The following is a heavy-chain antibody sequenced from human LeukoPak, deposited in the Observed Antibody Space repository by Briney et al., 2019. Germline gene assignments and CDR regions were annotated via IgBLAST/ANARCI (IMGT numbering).Heavy chain of an antibody. Sequence: PSETLSLTCTVSGDSISTYYWSWLRQPPGKGLEYIGNIFPSGSTNYNPSLKSRVTISVDTSKNQFSLKLSSVTAADTAVYYCASQRGDTYGHVDYWGQGTLVTVST. CDR3: ASQRGDTYGHVDY. CDR2: IFPSGST. CDR1: GDSISTYY. D-gene: IGHD5-18*01. J-gene: IGHJ4*02. V-gene: IGHV4-59*08.